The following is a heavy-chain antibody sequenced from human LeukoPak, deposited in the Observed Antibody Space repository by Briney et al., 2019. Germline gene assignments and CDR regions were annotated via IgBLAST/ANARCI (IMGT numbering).Heavy chain of an antibody. D-gene: IGHD3-10*01. Sequence: ASVKVSCKASGYTFTGYYMHWVRQAPGHGLEWMGWINPNSGGTNYAQKFQGRVTMTRDTSISTAYMELSRLRSDDTAVYYCARDRGAYYYYMDVWGKGTTVTVSS. CDR1: GYTFTGYY. CDR3: ARDRGAYYYYMDV. CDR2: INPNSGGT. J-gene: IGHJ6*03. V-gene: IGHV1-2*02.